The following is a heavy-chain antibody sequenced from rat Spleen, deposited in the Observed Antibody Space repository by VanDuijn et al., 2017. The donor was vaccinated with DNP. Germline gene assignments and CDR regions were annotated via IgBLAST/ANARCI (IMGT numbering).Heavy chain of an antibody. V-gene: IGHV2-6*01. J-gene: IGHJ3*01. CDR2: ISSGGNT. Sequence: QVQLKESGPGLVQPSQTLSLTCTVSGFSLTSFTVTWVRQPPGKGLEWVATISSGGNTYYNSALKSPLSISRDTSKSQVFLQMNSLQTEDTAMYFCARSHTTGMTWFAFWGQGTLVTVSS. D-gene: IGHD1-7*01. CDR1: GFSLTSFT. CDR3: ARSHTTGMTWFAF.